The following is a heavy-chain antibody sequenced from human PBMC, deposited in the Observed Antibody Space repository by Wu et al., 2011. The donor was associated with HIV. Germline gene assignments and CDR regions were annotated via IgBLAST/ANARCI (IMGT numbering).Heavy chain of an antibody. D-gene: IGHD3-10*01. CDR1: GYTFTSYD. V-gene: IGHV1-8*01. CDR3: ARTTPISMIRGVRTIET. CDR2: MNPNSDNT. J-gene: IGHJ1*01. Sequence: QVQLVQSGAEVKKPGASVKVSCKASGYTFTSYDINWVRQATGQGLGWMGWMNPNSDNTGYAQKFQGRVTMTRNTSISTAYKELNSLRSEDTAVYYCARTTPISMIRGVRTIETWGQGTLVTVSS.